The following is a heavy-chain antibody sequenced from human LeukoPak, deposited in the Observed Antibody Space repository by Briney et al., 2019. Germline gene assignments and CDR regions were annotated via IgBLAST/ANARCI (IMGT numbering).Heavy chain of an antibody. CDR3: ARAGKIMITMVRGALASRDAFDI. D-gene: IGHD3-10*01. CDR2: INPNSGNT. Sequence: ASVKVSCKASGYTFTSYGISWVRQAPGQGLEWMGWINPNSGNTNYAPKFQGRVTMTRDTSISTAYMELNRLTSDDTAVYYCARAGKIMITMVRGALASRDAFDIWGQGTMVTVSS. J-gene: IGHJ3*02. V-gene: IGHV1-2*02. CDR1: GYTFTSYG.